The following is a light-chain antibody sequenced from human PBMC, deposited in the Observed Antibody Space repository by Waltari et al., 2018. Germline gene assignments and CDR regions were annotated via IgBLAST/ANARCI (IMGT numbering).Light chain of an antibody. Sequence: DIQMTQSPSSLSASVGDRVTITCRASQSISSYLNWYQQKPGTAPKLLIYDASSLQSGVPSRFSGSGSGTDFTLTISSLQPEDFATYYCQQSYSTPRTFGQGTKVEIK. V-gene: IGKV1-39*01. CDR1: QSISSY. CDR2: DAS. CDR3: QQSYSTPRT. J-gene: IGKJ1*01.